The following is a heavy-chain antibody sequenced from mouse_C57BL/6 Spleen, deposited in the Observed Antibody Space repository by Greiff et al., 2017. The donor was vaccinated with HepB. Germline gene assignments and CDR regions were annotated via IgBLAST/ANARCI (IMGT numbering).Heavy chain of an antibody. Sequence: EVKLVESGGGLVKPGGSLKLSCAASGFTFSDYGMHWVRQAPEKGLEWVAYISSGSSTIYYADTVKGRFTISRDNAKNTLFLQMTSLRSEDTAMYYCASYGSSMDYWGQGTSVTVSS. J-gene: IGHJ4*01. CDR1: GFTFSDYG. D-gene: IGHD1-1*01. CDR2: ISSGSSTI. V-gene: IGHV5-17*01. CDR3: ASYGSSMDY.